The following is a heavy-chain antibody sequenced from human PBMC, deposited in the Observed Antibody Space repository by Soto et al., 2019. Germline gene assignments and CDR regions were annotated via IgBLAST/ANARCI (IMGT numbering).Heavy chain of an antibody. CDR1: GGSVSSGSYY. J-gene: IGHJ4*02. D-gene: IGHD3-10*01. CDR2: IYYSGST. V-gene: IGHV4-61*01. Sequence: SETLSLTCTVSGGSVSSGSYYWSWIRQPPGKGLEWIEYIYYSGSTNYNPSLKSRVTISVDTSKNQFSLKLSSVTAADTAVYYCARAPILWFGELLYFDYWGQGTLVTVSS. CDR3: ARAPILWFGELLYFDY.